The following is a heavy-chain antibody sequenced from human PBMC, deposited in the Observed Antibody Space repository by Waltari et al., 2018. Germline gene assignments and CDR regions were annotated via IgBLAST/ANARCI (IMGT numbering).Heavy chain of an antibody. V-gene: IGHV4-39*07. CDR2: IYYSGST. J-gene: IGHJ4*02. Sequence: LQLQESGPGLVKPSETLSLTCPVSGGSISSSSYYWGWIRQPPGKGLEWIGSIYYSGSTYYNPSLKSRVTISVDTSKNQFSLKLSSVTAADTAVYYCARSYYDFWSGYYIDYWGQGTLVTVSS. D-gene: IGHD3-3*01. CDR1: GGSISSSSYY. CDR3: ARSYYDFWSGYYIDY.